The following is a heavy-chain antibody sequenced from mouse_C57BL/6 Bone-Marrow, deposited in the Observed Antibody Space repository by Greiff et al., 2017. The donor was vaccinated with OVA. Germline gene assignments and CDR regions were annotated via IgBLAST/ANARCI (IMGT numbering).Heavy chain of an antibody. D-gene: IGHD2-1*01. CDR3: TILLSYAMDY. Sequence: VQLQQSGAELVRPGASVKLSCKASGYTFTDYEMHWVKQTPVHGLEWIGAIDPETGGTDYNQKFKGKAILTADKSSSTAYMELRSLTSEDSAVYYSTILLSYAMDYWGQGTSVTVSS. CDR1: GYTFTDYE. CDR2: IDPETGGT. V-gene: IGHV1-15*01. J-gene: IGHJ4*01.